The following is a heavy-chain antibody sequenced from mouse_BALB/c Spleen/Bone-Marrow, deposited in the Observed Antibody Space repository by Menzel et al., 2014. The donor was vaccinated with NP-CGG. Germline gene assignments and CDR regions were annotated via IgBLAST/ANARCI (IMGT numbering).Heavy chain of an antibody. J-gene: IGHJ2*01. CDR3: ARALIVFDY. V-gene: IGHV7-3*02. Sequence: EVKLVESGGGLVQPGGSLRLSCATSGFTFTDYYMSWVRQPPGKALEWLGFIRNKANGYTTEYSASVKGRFTISRDNSQSILYLQMNTLRAEDSATYYCARALIVFDYWGQDTTLTVSS. CDR2: IRNKANGYTT. CDR1: GFTFTDYY.